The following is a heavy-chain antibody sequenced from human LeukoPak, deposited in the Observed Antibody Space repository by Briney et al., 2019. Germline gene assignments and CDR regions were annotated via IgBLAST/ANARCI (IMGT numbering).Heavy chain of an antibody. D-gene: IGHD5-18*01. J-gene: IGHJ5*02. CDR2: ISYSGST. CDR3: ARGGQLNWFDP. Sequence: SETLSLTCTVSGDSISSSYWSWLRQPPAKGLEWIGYISYSGSTSSNPSLRSRVTISVDTSKNQFSLRLTSVTAADTAMYYCARGGQLNWFDPWGQGTLVTVSS. CDR1: GDSISSSY. V-gene: IGHV4-59*01.